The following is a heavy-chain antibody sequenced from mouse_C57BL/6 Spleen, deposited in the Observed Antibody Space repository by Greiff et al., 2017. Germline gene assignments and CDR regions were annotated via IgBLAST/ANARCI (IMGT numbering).Heavy chain of an antibody. J-gene: IGHJ4*01. CDR2: INYDGSST. CDR1: GFTFSDYY. CDR3: ARDGPGGAMDY. V-gene: IGHV5-16*01. Sequence: EVQLVESEGGLVQPGSSMKLSCTASGFTFSDYYMAWVRQVPEKGLEWVANINYDGSSTYYLDSLKSRFIFSRDNAKNILYLQMSSLKSEDTATYYCARDGPGGAMDYWGQGTSVTVSS.